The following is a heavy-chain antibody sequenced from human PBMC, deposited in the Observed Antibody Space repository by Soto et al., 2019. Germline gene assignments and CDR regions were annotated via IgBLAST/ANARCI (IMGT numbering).Heavy chain of an antibody. CDR3: ARGITIFGVVIKNWFDP. Sequence: ASVKVSCKASGYTFTGYYMHWVRQAPGQGLEWMGWINPNSGGTSYAQKFQGRVTMTRDTSISTAYMELSRLRSDDTAVYYCARGITIFGVVIKNWFDPWGQGTLVTVSS. J-gene: IGHJ5*02. CDR1: GYTFTGYY. D-gene: IGHD3-3*01. CDR2: INPNSGGT. V-gene: IGHV1-2*02.